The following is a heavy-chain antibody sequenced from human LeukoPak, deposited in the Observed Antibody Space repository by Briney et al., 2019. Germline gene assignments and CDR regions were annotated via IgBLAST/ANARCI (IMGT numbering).Heavy chain of an antibody. J-gene: IGHJ4*02. CDR2: ISSSSSYI. D-gene: IGHD2-8*02. CDR1: GFTFSSYS. V-gene: IGHV3-21*01. CDR3: ANICTGGVCRDY. Sequence: GGSPRLSCAASGFTFSSYSMNWVRQAPGKGLEWVSSISSSSSYIYYADSVKGRFTISRDNAKNSLYLQMNSLRAEDTAVYYCANICTGGVCRDYWGQGTLVTVSS.